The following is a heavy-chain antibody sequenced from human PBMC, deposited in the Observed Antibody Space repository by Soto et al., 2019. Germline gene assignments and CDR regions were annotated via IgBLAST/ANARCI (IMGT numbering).Heavy chain of an antibody. D-gene: IGHD6-13*01. CDR1: GFTFSSYA. J-gene: IGHJ4*02. CDR2: ISYDGSNK. Sequence: QVQLVESGGGVVQPGRSLRLSCAASGFTFSSYAMHWVRQAPGKGLEWVAVISYDGSNKYYADSVKGRFTISRDNSKNTLYLQMNSLRAEDTAVYYCARDHWKAAAGIAAPYYFDYWGQGTLVTVSS. CDR3: ARDHWKAAAGIAAPYYFDY. V-gene: IGHV3-30-3*01.